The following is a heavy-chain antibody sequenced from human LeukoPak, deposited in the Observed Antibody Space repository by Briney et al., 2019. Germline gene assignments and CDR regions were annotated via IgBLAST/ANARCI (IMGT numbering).Heavy chain of an antibody. CDR1: GGSISNYY. CDR3: ARDHAGYYYDSSGYPAFDI. D-gene: IGHD3-22*01. Sequence: SETLSLTCTVSGGSISNYYWSWIRQPPGKGLEWIGYIYYSGSTNYNLSLKSRVTISVDTSKNQFSLKLSSVTAADTAVYYCARDHAGYYYDSSGYPAFDIWGQGTMVTVSS. CDR2: IYYSGST. V-gene: IGHV4-59*01. J-gene: IGHJ3*02.